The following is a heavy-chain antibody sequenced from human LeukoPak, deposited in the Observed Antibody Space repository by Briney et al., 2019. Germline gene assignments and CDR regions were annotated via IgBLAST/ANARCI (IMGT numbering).Heavy chain of an antibody. CDR3: ARHNYGYDY. CDR2: IHSDGSST. V-gene: IGHV3-74*01. Sequence: GSLRLSCAASGFTFRSYWMHWVRQAPGKGLVWVSHIHSDGSSTSYADSVQGRFTISRDNAKNTLYLQMNSLRAEDTAVYYCARHNYGYDYWGQGALVTVSS. J-gene: IGHJ4*02. CDR1: GFTFRSYW. D-gene: IGHD3-10*01.